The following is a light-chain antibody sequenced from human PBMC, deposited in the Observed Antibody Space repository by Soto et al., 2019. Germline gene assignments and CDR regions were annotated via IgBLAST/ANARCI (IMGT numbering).Light chain of an antibody. CDR2: WAS. CDR3: QHYYGNSPH. J-gene: IGKJ4*01. Sequence: DIVMTQTPLSLSVTPGQPASISCKSSQSLLHSDGKTYLYWYQQKPGQPPKLLIYWASTRESGVPDRFIGSGSGADFTLTISSLQAEDVAVYYCQHYYGNSPHFGGGTKVDIK. V-gene: IGKV4-1*01. CDR1: QSLLHSDGKTY.